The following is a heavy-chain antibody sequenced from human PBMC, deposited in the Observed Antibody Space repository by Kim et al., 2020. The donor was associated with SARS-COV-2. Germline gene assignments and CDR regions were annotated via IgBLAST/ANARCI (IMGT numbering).Heavy chain of an antibody. V-gene: IGHV3-21*01. Sequence: GGSLRLSCAASGFTFSSYSMNWVRQAPGKGLEWVSSISSSSSYIYYADSVKGRFTISRDNAKNSLYLQMNSLRAEDTAVYYCARDQNRGSSFDPWGQGTLVTVSS. CDR1: GFTFSSYS. CDR3: ARDQNRGSSFDP. D-gene: IGHD6-13*01. J-gene: IGHJ5*02. CDR2: ISSSSSYI.